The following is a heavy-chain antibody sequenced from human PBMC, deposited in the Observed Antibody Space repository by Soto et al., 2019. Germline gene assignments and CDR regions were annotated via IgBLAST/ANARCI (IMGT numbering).Heavy chain of an antibody. CDR3: AKVVVAATRHPDLDS. Sequence: PSETRSLTCTVSGGSINSNNYYWAWILHPPGKGLAWIASRYYDGSTYYNPSLKSRVSISVDTSKNHFSLKLSSATAADTAVYYCAKVVVAATRHPDLDSWGLGRLVTGSS. J-gene: IGHJ4*02. CDR1: GGSINSNNYY. V-gene: IGHV4-39*02. D-gene: IGHD2-15*01. CDR2: RYYDGST.